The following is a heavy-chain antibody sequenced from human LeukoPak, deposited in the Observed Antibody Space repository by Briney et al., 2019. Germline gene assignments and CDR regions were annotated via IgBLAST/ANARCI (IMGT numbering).Heavy chain of an antibody. CDR1: GFTFSSYW. CDR2: IKQDGSEK. D-gene: IGHD6-6*01. J-gene: IGHJ4*02. Sequence: GGPLRLSCAASGFTFSSYWMSWVRQAPGKGLEWVANIKQDGSEKYYVDSVKGRFTISRDNAKNSLYLQMNSLRAEDTAVYYCARKTIEYSSSSAIGYWGQGTLVTVSS. CDR3: ARKTIEYSSSSAIGY. V-gene: IGHV3-7*01.